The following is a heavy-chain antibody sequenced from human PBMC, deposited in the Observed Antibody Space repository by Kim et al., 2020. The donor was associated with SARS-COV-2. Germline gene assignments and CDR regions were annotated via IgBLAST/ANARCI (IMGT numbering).Heavy chain of an antibody. V-gene: IGHV3-74*01. CDR3: TTAFEY. J-gene: IGHJ4*02. CDR2: GTTT. Sequence: GTTTTYAASGTGRFPISEDNAKNTVYLQMNGLGAEDTAVYYCTTAFEYWGQGTLVTVSS.